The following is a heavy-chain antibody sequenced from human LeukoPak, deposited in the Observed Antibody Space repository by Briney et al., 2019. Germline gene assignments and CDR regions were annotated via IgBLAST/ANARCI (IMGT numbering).Heavy chain of an antibody. CDR3: ARGGWFGGDCNSVREDKGNFDC. D-gene: IGHD2-21*02. Sequence: ASVKVSCKASGGTFSIYAISWVRQAPGQGLEWMGGIIPIFGTANYAQKFQGRVTITADESTSTAYMELSSLRSEDTAVYYCARGGWFGGDCNSVREDKGNFDCWGQGTLVSVSS. CDR1: GGTFSIYA. J-gene: IGHJ4*02. V-gene: IGHV1-69*13. CDR2: IIPIFGTA.